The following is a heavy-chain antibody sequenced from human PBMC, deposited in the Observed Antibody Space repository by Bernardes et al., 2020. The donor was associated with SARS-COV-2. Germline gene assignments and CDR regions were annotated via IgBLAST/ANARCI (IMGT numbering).Heavy chain of an antibody. Sequence: SETLSLTCAVYGGSFSGYYWSWIRQPPGKGLEWIGEINHSGSTNYNPSLKSRVTISVDTSKNQFSLKLSSVTAADTAVYYCARGPDYGGNLAYWGQGTLVTVSS. V-gene: IGHV4-34*01. CDR3: ARGPDYGGNLAY. CDR1: GGSFSGYY. D-gene: IGHD4-17*01. J-gene: IGHJ4*02. CDR2: INHSGST.